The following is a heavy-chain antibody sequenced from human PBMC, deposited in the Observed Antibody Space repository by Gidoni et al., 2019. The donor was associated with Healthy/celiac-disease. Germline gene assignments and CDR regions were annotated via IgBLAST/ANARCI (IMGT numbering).Heavy chain of an antibody. Sequence: QVQLQESGPGLVKPSETLSLTCTVAGYSISSGYYWGWIRQPPGKGLEWIGSIYHSGRTYYHPSLKSRVTISVDTSKNQFSLKLSSVTAADTAVYYCARVGGQQAPHWYFDLWGRGTLVTVSS. D-gene: IGHD3-16*01. CDR2: IYHSGRT. CDR3: ARVGGQQAPHWYFDL. J-gene: IGHJ2*01. V-gene: IGHV4-38-2*02. CDR1: GYSISSGYY.